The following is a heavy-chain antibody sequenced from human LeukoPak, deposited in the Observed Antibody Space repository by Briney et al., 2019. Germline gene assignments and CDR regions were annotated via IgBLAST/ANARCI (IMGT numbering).Heavy chain of an antibody. CDR2: VISDGSSA. CDR3: AKDRMVRGVPPDY. Sequence: GGSLRLFCVASGFTFSSYWMHWVRQAPGKGLVWVSRVISDGSSATYADSVKGRFTISRDNAKNTMYLQMNSLRAEDTAVYYCAKDRMVRGVPPDYWGQGTLVTVSS. V-gene: IGHV3-74*01. CDR1: GFTFSSYW. J-gene: IGHJ4*02. D-gene: IGHD3-10*01.